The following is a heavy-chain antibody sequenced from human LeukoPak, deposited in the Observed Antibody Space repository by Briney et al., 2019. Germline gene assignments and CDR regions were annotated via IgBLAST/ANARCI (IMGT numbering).Heavy chain of an antibody. CDR2: ISGSGGNT. Sequence: GGSLRLSCVASGXTFSSHATDWVRQAPGKGLEWVSAISGSGGNTYYADSVKGRFTISRDHSKTTLFLQMNSLTAEDTAVYYCAKDLHDYGNYVGWFDSWGQGTLVTVSS. J-gene: IGHJ5*01. D-gene: IGHD4/OR15-4a*01. CDR3: AKDLHDYGNYVGWFDS. V-gene: IGHV3-23*01. CDR1: GXTFSSHA.